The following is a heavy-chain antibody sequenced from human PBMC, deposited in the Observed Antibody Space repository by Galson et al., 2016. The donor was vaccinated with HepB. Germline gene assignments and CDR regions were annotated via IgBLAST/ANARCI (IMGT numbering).Heavy chain of an antibody. Sequence: SETLSPTCTVSGGSISSSNWWSWVRQPPGKGLEWIGEIFHSGTTNYNPSLKSRVTISVDKPKNQFSLKLSSVTAADTAVYYCAKMHYPYYSDITAYYGDYWGQGTLVTVSS. V-gene: IGHV4-4*02. CDR1: GGSISSSNW. CDR2: IFHSGTT. J-gene: IGHJ4*02. D-gene: IGHD3-22*01. CDR3: AKMHYPYYSDITAYYGDY.